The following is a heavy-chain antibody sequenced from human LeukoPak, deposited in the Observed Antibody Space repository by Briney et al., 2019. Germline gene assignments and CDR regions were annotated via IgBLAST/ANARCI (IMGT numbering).Heavy chain of an antibody. D-gene: IGHD1-26*01. CDR2: INPSDGAT. Sequence: ASVKVSCKASGYTFTMYYIHWVRQAPGQGLEWMGMINPSDGATTYAQRFQGRVTMTRDMSTTTVYMDLRSLRSEDTAVYFCAREQGGWLSGSSGRLFASYYTYYYVDVWGRGTTVTVSS. J-gene: IGHJ6*03. CDR3: AREQGGWLSGSSGRLFASYYTYYYVDV. V-gene: IGHV1-46*01. CDR1: GYTFTMYY.